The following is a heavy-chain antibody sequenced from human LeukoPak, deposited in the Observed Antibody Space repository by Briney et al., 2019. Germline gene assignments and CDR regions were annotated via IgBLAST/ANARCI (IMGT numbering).Heavy chain of an antibody. J-gene: IGHJ4*02. CDR2: ISYDGSNK. V-gene: IGHV3-30-3*01. D-gene: IGHD3-10*01. CDR3: ARDARGLFLDY. Sequence: GGSLRLSSAPSLVTFRSYGTHSVRQAPGKGLEWVAVISYDGSNKYYADSVKGRFTISRDNSKNTLYLQTNRLRAEAAAVYYRARDARGLFLDYWGQGTLVTVSS. CDR1: LVTFRSYG.